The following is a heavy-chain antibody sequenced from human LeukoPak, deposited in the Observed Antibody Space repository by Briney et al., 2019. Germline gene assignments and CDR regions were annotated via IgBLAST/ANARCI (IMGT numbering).Heavy chain of an antibody. CDR3: AKDLLRGGAWSRRFDP. Sequence: PGGSLRLSCAASGFTFSNYAMSWVRQAPGKGLEWVSSISGSGGSTYYADSVKGRFTISRDNSKNTLYLQMNSLRAEDTAVYYCAKDLLRGGAWSRRFDPWGQGTLVTVSS. D-gene: IGHD2-21*02. CDR2: ISGSGGST. CDR1: GFTFSNYA. J-gene: IGHJ5*02. V-gene: IGHV3-23*01.